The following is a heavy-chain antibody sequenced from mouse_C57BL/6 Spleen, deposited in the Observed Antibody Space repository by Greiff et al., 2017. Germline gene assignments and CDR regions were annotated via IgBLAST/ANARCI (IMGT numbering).Heavy chain of an antibody. CDR1: GYTFTDYY. Sequence: VQLQQSGAELVRPGASVKLSCKASGYTFTDYYINWVKQRPGQGLEWIARIYPGSGNTYSNEKFKGKATLTAEKSSSTAYMQLSSLTSEDSAVYFCARGENDYDYFDYWGQGTTLTVSS. V-gene: IGHV1-76*01. CDR2: IYPGSGNT. CDR3: ARGENDYDYFDY. D-gene: IGHD2-4*01. J-gene: IGHJ2*01.